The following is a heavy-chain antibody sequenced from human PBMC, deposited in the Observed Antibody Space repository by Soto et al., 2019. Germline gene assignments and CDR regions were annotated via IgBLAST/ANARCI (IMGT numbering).Heavy chain of an antibody. D-gene: IGHD6-13*01. V-gene: IGHV5-51*01. CDR2: IYPGDSDT. Sequence: GESLKISCKGSGYSFTSYWIGWVRQMPGKGLEWMGIIYPGDSDTRYSPSFQGQVTISADKSISTAYLQWSSLKASDTAMYYCARNHQGLSGIAAAGAYNWFDPWGQGTLVTVSS. J-gene: IGHJ5*02. CDR1: GYSFTSYW. CDR3: ARNHQGLSGIAAAGAYNWFDP.